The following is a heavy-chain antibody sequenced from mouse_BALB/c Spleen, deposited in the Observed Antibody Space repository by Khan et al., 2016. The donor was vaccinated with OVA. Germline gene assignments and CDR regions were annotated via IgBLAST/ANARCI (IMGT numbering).Heavy chain of an antibody. Sequence: QVQLKQSGPGLVAPSQSLSITCTTSGFSLTTYGIHWVRQPPGKGLEWLVVIWSDGGTTYNSNHESRRSNTKDNSKSQVILKMNSLHTYDTAMYYCARQPCYYYYALDYWGQGTSVTVSS. CDR2: IWSDGGT. V-gene: IGHV2-6-1*01. CDR1: GFSLTTYG. CDR3: ARQPCYYYYALDY. J-gene: IGHJ4*01.